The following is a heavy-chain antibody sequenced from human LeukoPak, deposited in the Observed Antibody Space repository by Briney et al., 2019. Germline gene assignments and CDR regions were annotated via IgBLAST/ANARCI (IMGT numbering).Heavy chain of an antibody. Sequence: GGSLRLSCAASGFTFSSYSMNWVRQAPGTGLEWVSVIYSGGSTYYADSVKGRFTISRDKSKNTLYLQMNSLRAEDTAVYYCARDRAWFGEFYFDYWGQGTLVTVSS. J-gene: IGHJ4*02. CDR2: IYSGGST. V-gene: IGHV3-53*01. CDR1: GFTFSSYS. CDR3: ARDRAWFGEFYFDY. D-gene: IGHD3-10*01.